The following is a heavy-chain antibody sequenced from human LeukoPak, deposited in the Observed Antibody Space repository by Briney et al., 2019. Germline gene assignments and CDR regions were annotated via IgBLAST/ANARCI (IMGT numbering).Heavy chain of an antibody. J-gene: IGHJ4*02. Sequence: GGSLRLSCAASGFTFSRYWMSWVRQAPGKGPEWVANIKEDGSEKSCVDSVKGRFTISRDNAKNSLYLQMHSLRGEDTAGYYCARNANWGQGTLVTVSS. D-gene: IGHD2-8*01. CDR2: IKEDGSEK. CDR1: GFTFSRYW. CDR3: ARNAN. V-gene: IGHV3-7*01.